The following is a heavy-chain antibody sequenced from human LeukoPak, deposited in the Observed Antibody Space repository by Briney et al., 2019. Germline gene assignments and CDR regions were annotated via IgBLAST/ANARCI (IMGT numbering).Heavy chain of an antibody. D-gene: IGHD4-17*01. CDR3: ARDLGYGDYEDY. Sequence: GGSLSLSCAASGFTVSSNYMSWVRQAPGKGLEWVSVIYSGGSTYYADSVKGRFTISRDNSKNTLYLQMNSLRAEDTAVYYCARDLGYGDYEDYWGQGTLVTVSS. CDR1: GFTVSSNY. CDR2: IYSGGST. V-gene: IGHV3-66*01. J-gene: IGHJ4*02.